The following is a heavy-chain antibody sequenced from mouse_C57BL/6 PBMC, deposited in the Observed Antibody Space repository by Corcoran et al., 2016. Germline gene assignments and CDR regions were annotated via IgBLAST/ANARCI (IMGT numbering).Heavy chain of an antibody. CDR2: TYPRSGNT. Sequence: QVQLQQSGAELARPGASVMLSCKASGYTFTSYVISWVKQRTGQGLEWIGETYPRSGNTYYNEKFKGKATLTADKSSSTAYMELRSLTSEDSAVYFCARRPLGSSYVSMDYWGQGTSVTVSS. CDR3: ARRPLGSSYVSMDY. V-gene: IGHV1-81*01. CDR1: GYTFTSYV. J-gene: IGHJ4*01. D-gene: IGHD1-1*01.